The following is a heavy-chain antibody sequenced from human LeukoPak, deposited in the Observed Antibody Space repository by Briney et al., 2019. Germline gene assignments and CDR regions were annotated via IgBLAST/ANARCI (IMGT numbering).Heavy chain of an antibody. CDR2: ISYDGSNK. D-gene: IGHD3-9*01. Sequence: GGSLRLSCAASGFTFSSYGMHWVRQAPGKGLEWVAVISYDGSNKYYADSVKGRFTISRDNSKNTLYLQMNSLRAEDTAVYYCAKDQNYSDNYDILTGYLGGDAFDIWGQGTMVTVSS. CDR1: GFTFSSYG. CDR3: AKDQNYSDNYDILTGYLGGDAFDI. V-gene: IGHV3-30*18. J-gene: IGHJ3*02.